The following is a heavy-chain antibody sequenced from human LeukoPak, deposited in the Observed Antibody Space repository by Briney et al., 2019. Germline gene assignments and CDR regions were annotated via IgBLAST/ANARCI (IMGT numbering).Heavy chain of an antibody. D-gene: IGHD3-22*01. CDR1: GGSISSSSYY. V-gene: IGHV4-39*07. CDR2: IYYSGST. Sequence: SETLSLTCTVSGGSISSSSYYWGWIRQPPGKGLEWIGSIYYSGSTNYNPSLKSRVTISVDTSKNQFSLKLSSVTAADTAVYYCARAAYDSSGYYYYFDYWGQGTLVTVSS. CDR3: ARAAYDSSGYYYYFDY. J-gene: IGHJ4*02.